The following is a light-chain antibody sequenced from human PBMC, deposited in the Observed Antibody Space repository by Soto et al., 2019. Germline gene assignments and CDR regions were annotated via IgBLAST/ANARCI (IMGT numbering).Light chain of an antibody. V-gene: IGKV2-28*01. Sequence: EIVMTQSPLSLPVTPGEPASISCRSSQSLLHSNGYNYLDWYLQKPGQSPQLLIYLGSNRASGVPDRFSGSGSGTDFTLKISRVEADDVGVYYCMQALQTPRRTFGQGP. CDR2: LGS. CDR1: QSLLHSNGYNY. CDR3: MQALQTPRRT. J-gene: IGKJ1*01.